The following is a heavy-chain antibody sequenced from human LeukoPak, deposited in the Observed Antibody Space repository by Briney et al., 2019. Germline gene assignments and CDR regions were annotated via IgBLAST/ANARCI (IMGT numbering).Heavy chain of an antibody. J-gene: IGHJ4*02. CDR3: VKDRTGTYTLDY. Sequence: GGSLRLSCAATGFTFSNYAIHWGRQAPGKGLEWAAFISDDGSRQHYADSVKGRFTISGDNSKNTLNLQMNSLRAEDTAVYYCVKDRTGTYTLDYWGQGTLVTVSS. D-gene: IGHD3-10*01. V-gene: IGHV3-30-3*01. CDR1: GFTFSNYA. CDR2: ISDDGSRQ.